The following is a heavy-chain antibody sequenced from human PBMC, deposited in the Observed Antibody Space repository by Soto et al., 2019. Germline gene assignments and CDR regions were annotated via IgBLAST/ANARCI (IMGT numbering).Heavy chain of an antibody. J-gene: IGHJ6*02. CDR3: ARDAVGYCSGGSCYSDGANYYYYGMDV. D-gene: IGHD2-15*01. Sequence: GGSLRLSCAASGFTFSSYGMHWVRQAPGKGLEWVAVIWYDGSNKYYADSVKGRFTISRDNSKNTLYLQMNSLRAEDTAVYYCARDAVGYCSGGSCYSDGANYYYYGMDVWGRGTTVTVSS. CDR1: GFTFSSYG. V-gene: IGHV3-33*01. CDR2: IWYDGSNK.